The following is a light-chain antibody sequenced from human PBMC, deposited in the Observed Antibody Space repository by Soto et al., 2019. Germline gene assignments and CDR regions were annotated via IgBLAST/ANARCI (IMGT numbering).Light chain of an antibody. J-gene: IGKJ2*01. CDR3: KQYNQWPPYT. CDR2: GAS. CDR1: QSVSSN. V-gene: IGKV3-15*01. Sequence: EIVMTQSPATLSVSPGDRATLSCRASQSVSSNLAWYQQKPGQAPRLLIYGASSRATGIPARFSGSESGTEFTLTISSLQSEDFAVYYCKQYNQWPPYTFGQGTKLEIK.